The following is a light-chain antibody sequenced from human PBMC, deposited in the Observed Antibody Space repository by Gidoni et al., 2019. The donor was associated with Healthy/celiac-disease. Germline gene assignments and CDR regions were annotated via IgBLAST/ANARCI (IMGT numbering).Light chain of an antibody. CDR3: QSYDSSLSVLV. CDR2: GNS. V-gene: IGLV1-40*01. CDR1: SSNIGAGYD. Sequence: QSVLTQPPSVSGAPGQRVNISCTGISSNIGAGYDVHWYHQLPGTAPKLLIYGNSNRPSGVPDRFSGSKSGTSASLAITGLQAEDEADYYCQSYDSSLSVLVFGGGTKLTVL. J-gene: IGLJ2*01.